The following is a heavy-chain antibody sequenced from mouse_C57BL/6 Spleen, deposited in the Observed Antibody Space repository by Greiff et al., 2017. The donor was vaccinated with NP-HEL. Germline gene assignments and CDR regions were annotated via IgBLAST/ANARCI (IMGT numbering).Heavy chain of an antibody. J-gene: IGHJ3*01. CDR2: INPNNGGT. CDR3: ARRPGAY. V-gene: IGHV1-18*01. Sequence: VQLKESGPELVKPGASVKIPCKASGYTFTDYNMDWVKQSHGKSLEWIGDINPNNGGTIYNQKFKGKATLTVDKSSSTAYMELRSLTSEDTAVYYCARRPGAYWGQGTLVTVSA. CDR1: GYTFTDYN.